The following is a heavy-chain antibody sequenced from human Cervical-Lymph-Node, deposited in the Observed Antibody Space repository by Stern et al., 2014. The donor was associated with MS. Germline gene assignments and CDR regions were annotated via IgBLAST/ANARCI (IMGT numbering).Heavy chain of an antibody. V-gene: IGHV1-2*02. CDR3: ARVYHKLYYDFWTGPDY. CDR1: GYTFSGYF. J-gene: IGHJ4*02. Sequence: QVQLVQSGAEVKKPGASVKVSCKASGYTFSGYFMHWVRQAPGQGLEWMGWINPNSGGTNYAQKFQGRVTMTRDTSISTAYMELSRLRSDDTAVYYCARVYHKLYYDFWTGPDYWGQGTLVTVSS. CDR2: INPNSGGT. D-gene: IGHD3-3*01.